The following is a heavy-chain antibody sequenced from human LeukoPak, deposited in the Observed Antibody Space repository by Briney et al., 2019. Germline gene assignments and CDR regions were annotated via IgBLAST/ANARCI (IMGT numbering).Heavy chain of an antibody. J-gene: IGHJ4*02. Sequence: ASVKVSCKASGYTFTGYYMHWVRQAPGQGLEWMGWINPNSGGTNYAQKFQGRVTMTRDTSISTAYMELSRLRSDVTAVYYCARAYSGSYYRSGYFDYWGQGTLVTVSS. CDR1: GYTFTGYY. D-gene: IGHD1-26*01. CDR2: INPNSGGT. V-gene: IGHV1-2*02. CDR3: ARAYSGSYYRSGYFDY.